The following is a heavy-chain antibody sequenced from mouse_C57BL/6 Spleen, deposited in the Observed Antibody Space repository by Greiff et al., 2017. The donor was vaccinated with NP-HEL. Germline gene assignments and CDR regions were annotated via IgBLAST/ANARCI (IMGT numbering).Heavy chain of an antibody. J-gene: IGHJ2*01. Sequence: DVKLVESGGGLVQPGGSLSLSCAASGFTFTDYYMSWVRQPPGKALEWLGFIRNKANGYTTEYSASVKGRFTISRDNSQSILYLQMNALRAEDSATYYCARYSRLAYYFDYWGQGTTLTVSS. CDR1: GFTFTDYY. D-gene: IGHD6-1*01. CDR2: IRNKANGYTT. CDR3: ARYSRLAYYFDY. V-gene: IGHV7-3*01.